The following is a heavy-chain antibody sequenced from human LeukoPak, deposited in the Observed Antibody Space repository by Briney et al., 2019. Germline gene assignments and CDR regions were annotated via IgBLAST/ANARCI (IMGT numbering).Heavy chain of an antibody. CDR2: IYHSGRT. CDR1: GYSISSGYH. D-gene: IGHD3-22*01. Sequence: PETLSLTCTVSGYSISSGYHWGWIRQPPGQGLEWIGSIYHSGRTYYNPSLKSRVTISVDTSKNQFSLKLSSVTAADTAVYYCARSETYYYDSSGYSDYWYFDLWGRGTLVTVSS. V-gene: IGHV4-38-2*02. CDR3: ARSETYYYDSSGYSDYWYFDL. J-gene: IGHJ2*01.